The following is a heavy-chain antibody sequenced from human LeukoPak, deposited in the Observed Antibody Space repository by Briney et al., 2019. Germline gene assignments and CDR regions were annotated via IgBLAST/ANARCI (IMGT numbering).Heavy chain of an antibody. CDR1: GGSISSGTYY. CDR2: IYTSGGT. D-gene: IGHD2-2*01. J-gene: IGHJ6*03. Sequence: SETLSLACSVSGGSISSGTYYWSWIRQPAGKGLEWIGRIYTSGGTNYNPSLESRVTISVDTSKNQLSLRLSSVTAADTAVYYCARQTRYCSSTSCSDLHYYYNYYIDVWGKGTTVTISS. CDR3: ARQTRYCSSTSCSDLHYYYNYYIDV. V-gene: IGHV4-61*02.